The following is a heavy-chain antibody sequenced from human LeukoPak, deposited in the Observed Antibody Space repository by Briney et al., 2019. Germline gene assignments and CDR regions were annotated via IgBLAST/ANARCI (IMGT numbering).Heavy chain of an antibody. J-gene: IGHJ3*02. CDR1: GFTFSSYA. CDR3: ARDDAFDI. Sequence: GGSLRLSCAASGFTFSSYAMHWVRQAPGKGLEWVAVISYDGGNKYYAHSVKGRFTISRDNSKNTLYLQMNSLRAEDTAVYYCARDDAFDIWGQGTMVTVSS. CDR2: ISYDGGNK. V-gene: IGHV3-30*01.